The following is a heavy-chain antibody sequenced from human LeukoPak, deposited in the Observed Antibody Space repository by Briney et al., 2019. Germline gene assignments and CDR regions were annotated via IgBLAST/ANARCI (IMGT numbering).Heavy chain of an antibody. CDR2: TSWNSGSI. CDR1: GFTFDDYA. V-gene: IGHV3-9*01. Sequence: GGSLRLSCAASGFTFDDYAMHWVRQAPGKGLEWVSGTSWNSGSIGYADSVKGRFTISRDNAKNSLYLQMNSLRAEDTALYYCAKAPFNVVVVAAIDYWGQGTLVTVSS. CDR3: AKAPFNVVVVAAIDY. J-gene: IGHJ4*02. D-gene: IGHD2-15*01.